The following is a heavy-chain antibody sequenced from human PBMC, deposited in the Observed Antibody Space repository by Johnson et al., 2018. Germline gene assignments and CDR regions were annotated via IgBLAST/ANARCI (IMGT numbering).Heavy chain of an antibody. J-gene: IGHJ3*02. Sequence: IGWVRQIPGTRLELMGSIHPGDSDTSYSPSFQGQVTLSADKSITAPYLQWSSLKAPDPAINSCARRLGTYRAFDIWGQGTMVTVSS. V-gene: IGHV5-51*01. CDR3: ARRLGTYRAFDI. D-gene: IGHD7-27*01. CDR2: IHPGDSDT.